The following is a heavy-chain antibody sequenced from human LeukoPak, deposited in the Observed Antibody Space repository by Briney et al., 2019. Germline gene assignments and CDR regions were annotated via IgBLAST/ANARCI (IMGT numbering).Heavy chain of an antibody. D-gene: IGHD1-7*01. CDR2: IIPIFGTA. CDR1: GGTFTSYA. V-gene: IGHV1-69*05. J-gene: IGHJ4*02. CDR3: ARDHGITGTTAIDY. Sequence: ASVTVSCKASGGTFTSYAISWVRQAPGQGLEWMGGIIPIFGTANYAQKFQGGVTITTDESTSTAYMELSSLRSEDTAVYYCARDHGITGTTAIDYWGQGTLVTVSS.